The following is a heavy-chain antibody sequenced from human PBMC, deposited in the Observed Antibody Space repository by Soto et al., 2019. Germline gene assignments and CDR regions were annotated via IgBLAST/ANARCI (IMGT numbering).Heavy chain of an antibody. CDR2: ISGDGVTT. CDR3: AREYYGLLTGYYTDY. CDR1: GFPFSSYW. Sequence: EVQLVESGGDLVQRGGSLRLSCAAAGFPFSSYWMHWVRHTPGKGLDWVARISGDGVTTYYADSVRGRFALSRDNAKNTLSLQISGLRAEDTAVYYCAREYYGLLTGYYTDYWGQGTLVSVSS. J-gene: IGHJ4*02. D-gene: IGHD3-9*01. V-gene: IGHV3-74*01.